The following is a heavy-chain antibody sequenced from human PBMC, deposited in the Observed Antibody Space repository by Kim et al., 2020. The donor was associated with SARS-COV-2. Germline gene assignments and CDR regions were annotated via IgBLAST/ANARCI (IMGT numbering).Heavy chain of an antibody. CDR2: ISYEGTSK. Sequence: GSLRLSCAASGFTFTSYAMHWVRQAPGKGLGWVAVISYEGTSKYYADSVKGRFTISRDNSKTKLYLQMNSLRAEDTAVYYCARDLLPLHSSSWSVDYWGQGTLVSVSS. J-gene: IGHJ4*02. V-gene: IGHV3-30-3*01. CDR1: GFTFTSYA. CDR3: ARDLLPLHSSSWSVDY. D-gene: IGHD6-13*01.